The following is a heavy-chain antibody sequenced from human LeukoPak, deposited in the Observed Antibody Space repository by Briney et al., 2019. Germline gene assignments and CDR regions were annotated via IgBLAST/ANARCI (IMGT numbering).Heavy chain of an antibody. J-gene: IGHJ6*02. V-gene: IGHV6-1*01. D-gene: IGHD1-26*01. CDR1: GDSFSSDNDA. CDR3: ARQDSGSNYYYGINV. CDR2: IYYRSKWYN. Sequence: SQTLSLTCVISGDSFSSDNDAWNWIRQSPSRGLEWLGRIYYRSKWYNDYAPSVRSRITINPDTSKNQFSLQLNSVTPEDTAVYYCARQDSGSNYYYGINVWGQGTTVTVSS.